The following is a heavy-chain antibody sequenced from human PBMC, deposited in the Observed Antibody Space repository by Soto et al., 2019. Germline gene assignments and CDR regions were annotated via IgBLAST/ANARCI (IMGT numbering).Heavy chain of an antibody. J-gene: IGHJ4*02. Sequence: QVQLVESGGGVVQPGRSLRLSCAGSGFKFGSYGMHWVRQAPGKGLEWVAVTSYDGGTPQYADSVKGRFTISRDNSKNTLYLQMDSLRTDDTAVSYCARARSTLGRQGLESWGQGTVVTVSS. D-gene: IGHD2-2*01. CDR1: GFKFGSYG. V-gene: IGHV3-30*03. CDR2: TSYDGGTP. CDR3: ARARSTLGRQGLES.